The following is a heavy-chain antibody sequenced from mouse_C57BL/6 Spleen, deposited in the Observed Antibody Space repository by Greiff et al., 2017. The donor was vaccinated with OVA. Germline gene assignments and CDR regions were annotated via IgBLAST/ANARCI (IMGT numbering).Heavy chain of an antibody. Sequence: EVQLVESGGGLVKPGGSLKLSCAASGFTFSDYGMHWVRQAPEKGLEWVAYISSGSSTIYYADTVKGRFTISRDNAKNTLFLQMTSLRSEDTAMYYCASLYQAWFAYWGQGTLVTVSA. CDR2: ISSGSSTI. CDR1: GFTFSDYG. CDR3: ASLYQAWFAY. V-gene: IGHV5-17*01. D-gene: IGHD1-1*01. J-gene: IGHJ3*01.